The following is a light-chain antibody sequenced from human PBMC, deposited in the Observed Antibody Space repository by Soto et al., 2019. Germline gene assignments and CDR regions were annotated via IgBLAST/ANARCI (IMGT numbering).Light chain of an antibody. CDR1: QSVSSSY. V-gene: IGKV3-20*01. J-gene: IGKJ5*01. Sequence: EILLTQKTAALSLSRKERRTRSCRASQSVSSSYLAWYQQKPGQAPRLLIYGASSRATGIPDRFSGSGSGTDFTLTISRLEPEDFALYYCQEYGSSPLTFGQGTRLENK. CDR2: GAS. CDR3: QEYGSSPLT.